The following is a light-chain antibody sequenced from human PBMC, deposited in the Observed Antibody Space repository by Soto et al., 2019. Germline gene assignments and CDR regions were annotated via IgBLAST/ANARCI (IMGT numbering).Light chain of an antibody. V-gene: IGKV3-11*01. CDR2: DAS. CDR1: QSVSSY. CDR3: QHRRIWPRWT. Sequence: ELVLTQSPATLSLSPGESATLSCRASQSVSSYLAWYQHKPGQAPRLLIYDASNRATGIPAMFSGSRSGSDFSLPSSSRGHDDFEVYYCQHRRIWPRWTCGQGTTVDSK. J-gene: IGKJ1*01.